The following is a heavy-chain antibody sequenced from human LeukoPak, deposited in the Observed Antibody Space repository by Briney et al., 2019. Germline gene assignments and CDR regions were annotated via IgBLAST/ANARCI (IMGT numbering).Heavy chain of an antibody. Sequence: GGSRRFSCAGSEFTFSSYWMSWVRKAPGKGLEWVAYIKPDGSEDYYVDSVKGRFTISRDNAESSLYLQMNSLGVEDTAVYYCTRGDSASKIDYWGQGTLVTVSS. CDR3: TRGDSASKIDY. CDR2: IKPDGSED. D-gene: IGHD3-22*01. V-gene: IGHV3-7*01. J-gene: IGHJ4*02. CDR1: EFTFSSYW.